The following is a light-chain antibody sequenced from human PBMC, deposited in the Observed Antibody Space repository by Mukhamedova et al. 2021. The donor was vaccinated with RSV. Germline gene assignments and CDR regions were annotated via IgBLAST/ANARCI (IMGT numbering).Light chain of an antibody. CDR3: QQYNSYLLT. V-gene: IGKV1-5*03. Sequence: WYQRRVHGKAPKVLIYGASSLESGVPLRFSGNGSGTEFTLTINSLQPDDFATYSCQQYNSYLLTFGGGTKVQVK. J-gene: IGKJ4*01. CDR2: GAS.